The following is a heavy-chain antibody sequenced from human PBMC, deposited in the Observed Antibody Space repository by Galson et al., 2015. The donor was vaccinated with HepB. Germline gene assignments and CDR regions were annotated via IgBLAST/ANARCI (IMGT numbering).Heavy chain of an antibody. CDR1: GFIFRHHA. CDR2: INGRGSTR. V-gene: IGHV3-23*01. J-gene: IGHJ5*02. CDR3: VKEGACFGGDWFDP. Sequence: SLRLSCAGSGFIFRHHAMAWIRQAPGKGLEWVSGINGRGSTRSYSDAAKGRFSISRNNSKDAVFLQMDNLRPEDTAVYYCVKEGACFGGDWFDPWGQGALVTVS. D-gene: IGHD3-3*01.